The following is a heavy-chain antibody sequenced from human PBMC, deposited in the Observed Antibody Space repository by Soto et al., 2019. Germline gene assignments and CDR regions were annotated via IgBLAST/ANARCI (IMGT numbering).Heavy chain of an antibody. D-gene: IGHD3-22*01. CDR3: AREPYYDSGGYYWYYFDY. CDR2: IIPIFGTA. Sequence: QVQLVQSGAEVKKPGSSVKVSCKASGGTFSSYAISWVRQAPGQGLEWMGGIIPIFGTANYAQKFQGRVTITADKSTSTAYMELSSLRPEDTAVYYCAREPYYDSGGYYWYYFDYWGQGTLVTVSS. CDR1: GGTFSSYA. V-gene: IGHV1-69*06. J-gene: IGHJ4*02.